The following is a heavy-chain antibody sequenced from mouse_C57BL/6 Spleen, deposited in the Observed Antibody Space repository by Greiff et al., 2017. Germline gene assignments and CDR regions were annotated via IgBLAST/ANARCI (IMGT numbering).Heavy chain of an antibody. CDR1: GFTFSDYY. CDR2: INYDGSST. J-gene: IGHJ4*01. Sequence: EVKLLESEGGLVQPGSSMKLSCTASGFTFSDYYMAWVRQVPEKGLEWVANINYDGSSTYYLDSLKSRFIITRDNAKNRQYLQMSSLKSEDTATYYCARSEDYYAMDYWGQGTSVTVSS. V-gene: IGHV5-16*01. CDR3: ARSEDYYAMDY.